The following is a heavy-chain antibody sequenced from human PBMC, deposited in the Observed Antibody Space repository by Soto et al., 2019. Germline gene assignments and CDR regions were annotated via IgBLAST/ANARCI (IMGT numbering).Heavy chain of an antibody. V-gene: IGHV4-59*01. Sequence: QVQLQESGPGLVKPSETLSLTCTVSGGSISSYYCSWIRQPPGKGLEWIGYIYYSGSTNHNPSLKSRFTVSVDTSKNRDALKLSSVTAPDKDVYYCARRWGGTFDYWGQGTLVTVSS. J-gene: IGHJ4*02. CDR3: ARRWGGTFDY. CDR1: GGSISSYY. D-gene: IGHD2-21*01. CDR2: IYYSGST.